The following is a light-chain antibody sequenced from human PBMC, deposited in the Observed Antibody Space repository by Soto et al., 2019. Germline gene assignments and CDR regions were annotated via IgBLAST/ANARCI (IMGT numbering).Light chain of an antibody. CDR2: DLS. CDR3: CSYAGSYTLA. Sequence: QSALTQPRSVSGSPGQSVTISCTATSSDFGDFSYVSWYQKYPGKGPRLMIYDLSKRPSGVPDRFSGSKSGNTASLTISGLQVEDEADYYCCSYAGSYTLAFGGGTKVTVL. V-gene: IGLV2-11*01. J-gene: IGLJ2*01. CDR1: SSDFGDFSY.